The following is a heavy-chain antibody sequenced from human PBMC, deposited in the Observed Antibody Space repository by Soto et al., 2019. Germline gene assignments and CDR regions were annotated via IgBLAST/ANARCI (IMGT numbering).Heavy chain of an antibody. Sequence: QVQLVQSGAEVKKPGSSVKVSCKASGGTFSSYAISWVRQAPGQGLEWMGGIIPIFGTANYAQKFQGRVTITADESTSTADMERSSLRSEDTAVYYCATGLHSSGGLGWWFDPWGQGSLVTVSS. CDR2: IIPIFGTA. J-gene: IGHJ5*02. CDR3: ATGLHSSGGLGWWFDP. CDR1: GGTFSSYA. D-gene: IGHD3-22*01. V-gene: IGHV1-69*12.